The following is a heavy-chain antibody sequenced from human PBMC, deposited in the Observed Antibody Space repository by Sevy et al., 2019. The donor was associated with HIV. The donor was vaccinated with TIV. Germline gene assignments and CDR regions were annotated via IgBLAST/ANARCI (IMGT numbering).Heavy chain of an antibody. Sequence: GGSLRLSCAASGFTFFSHVMSWVRQAPGKGLEWVSGLSGSGGTTYYAASVKGRFSISRDNSKNKLYLQMSSLRIEDTAVYYCATGTTDSSISWVFDVWGQGTMVTVSS. CDR3: ATGTTDSSISWVFDV. V-gene: IGHV3-23*01. J-gene: IGHJ3*01. CDR2: LSGSGGTT. D-gene: IGHD6-13*01. CDR1: GFTFFSHV.